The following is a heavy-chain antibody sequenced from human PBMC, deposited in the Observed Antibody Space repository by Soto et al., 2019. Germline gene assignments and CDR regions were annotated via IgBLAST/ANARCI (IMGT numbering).Heavy chain of an antibody. J-gene: IGHJ6*02. CDR3: ARGEAAAGRAHDYYYYYGMDV. CDR2: IIPIFGTA. Sequence: QVQLVQSGAEVKKPGSSVKVSCKASGGTFSSYAISWVRQAPGQGLEWMGGIIPIFGTANYAQKFQGRVTITADESTSTAYMELSSLRSEDTAVYYCARGEAAAGRAHDYYYYYGMDVWCQGTTVTVSS. V-gene: IGHV1-69*01. CDR1: GGTFSSYA. D-gene: IGHD6-13*01.